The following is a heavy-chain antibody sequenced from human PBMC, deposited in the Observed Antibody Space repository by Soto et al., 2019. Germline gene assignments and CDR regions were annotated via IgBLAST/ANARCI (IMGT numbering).Heavy chain of an antibody. CDR2: INHSGST. V-gene: IGHV4-34*01. CDR1: GGSFSGYY. D-gene: IGHD1-26*01. CDR3: ARSVGELLTLDP. J-gene: IGHJ5*02. Sequence: QVQLQQWGAGLLKPSETLSLTCAVYGGSFSGYYWSWIRQPPGKGLEWIGEINHSGSTNYNPSLKSRVTISVDTSKNQFSLKLSSVTAVDTAVYYCARSVGELLTLDPWGQGTLVTVSS.